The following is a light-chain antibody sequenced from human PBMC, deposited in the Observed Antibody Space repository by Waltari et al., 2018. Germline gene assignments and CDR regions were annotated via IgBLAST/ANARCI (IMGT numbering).Light chain of an antibody. CDR1: QSVNTY. V-gene: IGKV3-11*01. CDR3: QQRSQWPPVT. J-gene: IGKJ3*01. CDR2: DAS. Sequence: EIVLKQSPATLSLSPGERATLSCRASQSVNTYLAWYQQKPGQAPRLLIYDASNRATGIPARFSGSGSGTDFTLTISSLEPEDFAMYYCQQRSQWPPVTFGPGTKVNIK.